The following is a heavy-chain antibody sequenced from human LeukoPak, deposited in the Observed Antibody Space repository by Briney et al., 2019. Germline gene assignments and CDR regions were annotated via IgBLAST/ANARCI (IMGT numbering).Heavy chain of an antibody. CDR3: ARSPGGYDGMDV. CDR1: GGSISGYY. D-gene: IGHD3-16*01. J-gene: IGHJ6*02. V-gene: IGHV4-59*01. CDR2: IYYSGST. Sequence: SETLSLTCIVSGGSISGYYWSWIRQPPGKGLEWIGSIYYSGSTNYNPSLKSRVTISVDTSKNQFSLKLSSGTAADTAVYYCARSPGGYDGMDVWGQGTTVTVSS.